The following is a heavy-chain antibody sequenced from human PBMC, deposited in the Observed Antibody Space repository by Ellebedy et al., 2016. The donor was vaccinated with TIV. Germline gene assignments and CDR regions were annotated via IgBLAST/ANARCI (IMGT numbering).Heavy chain of an antibody. CDR3: ARAHFGSGSYSHFDY. Sequence: AASVKVSCKASGYTLTSYYIHWVRQAPGRGLEWMGLINPSGGSTRYAQKLHGRVTMTRDTSTSTVYMELTSLRSEDTAVYYCARAHFGSGSYSHFDYWGQGTLVTVSS. V-gene: IGHV1-46*01. D-gene: IGHD3-10*01. J-gene: IGHJ4*02. CDR1: GYTLTSYY. CDR2: INPSGGST.